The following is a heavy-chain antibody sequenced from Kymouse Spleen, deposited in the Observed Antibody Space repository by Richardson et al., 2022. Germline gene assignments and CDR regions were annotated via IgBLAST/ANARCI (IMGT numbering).Heavy chain of an antibody. CDR2: IWYDGSNK. D-gene: IGHD1-20*01,IGHD1-7*01. J-gene: IGHJ6*02. V-gene: IGHV3-33*01. CDR1: GFTFSSYG. CDR3: AREHNWNGMDV. Sequence: QVQLVESGGGVVQPGRSLRLSCAASGFTFSSYGMHWVRQAPGKGLEWVAVIWYDGSNKYYADSVKGRFTISRDNSKNTLYLQMNSLRAEDTAVYYCAREHNWNGMDVWGQGTTVTVSS.